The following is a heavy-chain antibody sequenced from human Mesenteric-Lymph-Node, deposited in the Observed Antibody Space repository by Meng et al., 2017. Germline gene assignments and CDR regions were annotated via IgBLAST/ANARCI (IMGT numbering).Heavy chain of an antibody. D-gene: IGHD7-27*01. CDR1: GFTFSSYE. Sequence: GESLKISCAASGFTFSSYEMNWVRQAPGKGLEWVSYISSSGSTIYYADSVKGRFTISRDNAKNSVYLQMNSLRVDDTAMYYCTRDAGWGSLDYWGQGTLVTVSS. V-gene: IGHV3-48*03. CDR3: TRDAGWGSLDY. CDR2: ISSSGSTI. J-gene: IGHJ4*02.